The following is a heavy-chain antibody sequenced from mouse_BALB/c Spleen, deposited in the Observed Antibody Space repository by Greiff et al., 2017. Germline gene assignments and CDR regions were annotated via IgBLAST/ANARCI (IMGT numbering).Heavy chain of an antibody. V-gene: IGHV7-3*02. CDR3: ARDRGMITGRSWFAY. D-gene: IGHD2-4*01. CDR1: GFTFTDYY. Sequence: EVQLVESGGGLVQPGGSLRLSCATSGFTFTDYYMSWVRQPPGKALEWLGFIRNKANGYTTEYSASVKGRFTISRDNSQSILYLQMNTLRAEDSATYYCARDRGMITGRSWFAYWGQGTLVTVSA. CDR2: IRNKANGYTT. J-gene: IGHJ3*01.